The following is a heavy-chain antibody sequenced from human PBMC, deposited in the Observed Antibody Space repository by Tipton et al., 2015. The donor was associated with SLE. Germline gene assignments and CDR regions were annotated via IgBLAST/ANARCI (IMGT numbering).Heavy chain of an antibody. CDR3: ARAIGDSGTYYYYYMDV. D-gene: IGHD3-22*01. CDR1: GYSISSGHF. V-gene: IGHV4-38-2*02. Sequence: LRLSCTVSGYSISSGHFWGWIRQPPGKGLEWMGTIFHSGSTYYSPSLKSRLTMSVDTSRNQFSLRLSSVTAADSAVYYCARAIGDSGTYYYYYMDVWGKGTTVTVSS. CDR2: IFHSGST. J-gene: IGHJ6*03.